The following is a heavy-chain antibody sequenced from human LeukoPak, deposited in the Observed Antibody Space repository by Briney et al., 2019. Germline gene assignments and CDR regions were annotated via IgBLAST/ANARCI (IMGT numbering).Heavy chain of an antibody. J-gene: IGHJ5*02. CDR2: IYYSGST. Sequence: SETLSLTCTVSGGSISSSSYYWGWIRQPPGKGLEWIGSIYYSGSTYYNPSLKSRVTISVDTSKNQFSLKLSSVTAADTAVYYCARVGRAAGRGWFDPWGQGTLVTVSS. D-gene: IGHD6-13*01. CDR3: ARVGRAAGRGWFDP. CDR1: GGSISSSSYY. V-gene: IGHV4-39*07.